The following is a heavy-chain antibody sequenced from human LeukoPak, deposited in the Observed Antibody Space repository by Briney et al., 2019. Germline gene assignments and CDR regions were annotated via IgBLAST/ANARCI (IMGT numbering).Heavy chain of an antibody. V-gene: IGHV3-15*01. CDR2: IKSKTDGGTT. CDR1: GFTFSNAW. J-gene: IGHJ3*02. CDR3: TTDLEYYYGSGTGWSDAFDI. Sequence: GGSLRLSCAASGFTFSNAWMSWVRQAPGKGLEWVGRIKSKTDGGTTDYAAPVKGRFTISRDDSKNTLYLQMNSLKTEDTAVYYCTTDLEYYYGSGTGWSDAFDIWGQGTMVTVSS. D-gene: IGHD3-10*01.